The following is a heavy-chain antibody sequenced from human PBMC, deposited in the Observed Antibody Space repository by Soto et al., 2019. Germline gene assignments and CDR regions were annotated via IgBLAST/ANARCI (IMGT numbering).Heavy chain of an antibody. D-gene: IGHD5-18*01. V-gene: IGHV1-69*13. Sequence: GASVKVSCKASGGTFSSYAISWVRQAHGQGLEWMGGIIPIFGTANYAQKFQGRVTITADESTSTAYMELSSLRSEDTAVYYCARVLYVDTAMEYFDYWGQGTLVTVSS. CDR3: ARVLYVDTAMEYFDY. J-gene: IGHJ4*02. CDR2: IIPIFGTA. CDR1: GGTFSSYA.